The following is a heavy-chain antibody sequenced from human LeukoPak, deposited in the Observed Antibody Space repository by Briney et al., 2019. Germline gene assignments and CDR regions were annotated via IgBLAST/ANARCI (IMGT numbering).Heavy chain of an antibody. CDR3: ARDSGGSYYYWYFDL. J-gene: IGHJ2*01. V-gene: IGHV3-23*01. Sequence: GGSLRLSCVASGFTGSSHYMSWVRQAPGKGLEWLSVISGSGGNTYYADSVKGRFTISRDDSKNTLYLQMNSLRADDTAVYYCARDSGGSYYYWYFDLWGRGTLVTVSS. CDR2: ISGSGGNT. D-gene: IGHD1-26*01. CDR1: GFTGSSHY.